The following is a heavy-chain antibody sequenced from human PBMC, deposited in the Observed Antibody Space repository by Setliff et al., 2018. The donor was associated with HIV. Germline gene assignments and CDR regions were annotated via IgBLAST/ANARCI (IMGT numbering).Heavy chain of an antibody. Sequence: GGSLRLSCVGSGFTFSSYAMSWVRQAPGKGLEWVSSISSSDVTTYYVDSVKGRFAISRDNSKNTVYVEMSSLRTEDTAVYYCARFTSGWYGQYWGQGTLVTVSS. CDR1: GFTFSSYA. V-gene: IGHV3-23*01. CDR3: ARFTSGWYGQY. CDR2: ISSSDVTT. D-gene: IGHD6-19*01. J-gene: IGHJ4*02.